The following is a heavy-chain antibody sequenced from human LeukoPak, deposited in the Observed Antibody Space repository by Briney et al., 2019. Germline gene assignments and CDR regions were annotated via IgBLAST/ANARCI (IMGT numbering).Heavy chain of an antibody. J-gene: IGHJ4*02. V-gene: IGHV2-5*01. CDR1: GFSLNTNAVA. CDR2: IYGNDDK. CDR3: VHRTMVTSVDH. Sequence: SGPTLVNPTQTLTLTCTFSGFSLNTNAVAVGWVRQPPGQALGWLTFIYGNDDKRYSPPLASRLTITKDTSKNQVVLTMTDMDYVDTATYYCVHRTMVTSVDHWGQGTLVTVSS. D-gene: IGHD4-17*01.